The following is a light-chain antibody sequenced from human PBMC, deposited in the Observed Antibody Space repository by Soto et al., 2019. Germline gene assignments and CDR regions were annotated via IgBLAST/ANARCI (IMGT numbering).Light chain of an antibody. CDR1: ISDVGGYNY. Sequence: SALPQPASVSGSPGQSITLSCPGTISDVGGYNYVSWYQQHPGKAPKLMIFDVSNRPSGVSNRFSGSKSGYTASLTISGLQAEDEADYYCSSYTSSSTYVFGTGTKVTVL. CDR2: DVS. CDR3: SSYTSSSTYV. V-gene: IGLV2-14*03. J-gene: IGLJ1*01.